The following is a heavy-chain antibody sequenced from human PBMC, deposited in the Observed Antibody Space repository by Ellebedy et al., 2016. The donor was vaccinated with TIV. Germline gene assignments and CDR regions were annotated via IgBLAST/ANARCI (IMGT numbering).Heavy chain of an antibody. V-gene: IGHV4-61*03. J-gene: IGHJ5*02. CDR2: IYSSGST. Sequence: MPSETLSLTCTVPGGSVSSPNYYWTWIRQPPGKGLEWIGYIYSSGSTDYKPSLKTRVTISVDTSKNHFSLNLKSVTAADTAVYFCSGAYGRATPRSWGQGTLVTVSS. D-gene: IGHD3-10*01. CDR3: SGAYGRATPRS. CDR1: GGSVSSPNYY.